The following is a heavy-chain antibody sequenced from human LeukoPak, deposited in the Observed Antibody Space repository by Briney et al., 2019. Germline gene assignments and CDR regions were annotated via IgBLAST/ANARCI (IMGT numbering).Heavy chain of an antibody. D-gene: IGHD3-22*01. J-gene: IGHJ4*02. CDR3: ARGTMIVVEL. CDR1: NVSISSGSHY. V-gene: IGHV4-61*02. CDR2: IYAGGRS. Sequence: PSETLSLTCTVSNVSISSGSHYWNWIRQPAGKGLEWIGRIYAGGRSNYNPSLRSRVTISVDTSKNQFSLKLSSVTAADTAVYYCARGTMIVVELWGQGTLVTVSS.